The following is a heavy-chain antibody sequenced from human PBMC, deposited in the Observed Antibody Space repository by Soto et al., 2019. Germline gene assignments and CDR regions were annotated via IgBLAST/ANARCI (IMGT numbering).Heavy chain of an antibody. CDR2: ISQVGRA. D-gene: IGHD4-17*01. CDR3: ARGYGYFRQ. CDR1: GDSFSGYF. J-gene: IGHJ4*02. Sequence: LTCDVSGDSFSGYFCNWLRQPPGKGLEWIGEISQVGRARYNPPLETRITISVDTSKTQFSLNLTSVTDADTAVYYCARGYGYFRQWGQGALVTVSS. V-gene: IGHV4-34*01.